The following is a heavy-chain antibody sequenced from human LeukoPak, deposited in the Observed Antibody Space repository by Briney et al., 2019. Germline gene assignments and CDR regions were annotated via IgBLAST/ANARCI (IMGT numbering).Heavy chain of an antibody. D-gene: IGHD4-11*01. CDR1: GFIFSSYA. CDR3: ARDPYNNYGDFDY. J-gene: IGHJ4*02. V-gene: IGHV3-30*04. CDR2: ISYDGSSK. Sequence: GGSLRLSCAASGFIFSSYAMHWVRQAPGKGLEWVALISYDGSSKYYTDSVKDRFTISRDNSKNTLYLQMNSLKAEDSAVYYCARDPYNNYGDFDYWGQGILVTVSS.